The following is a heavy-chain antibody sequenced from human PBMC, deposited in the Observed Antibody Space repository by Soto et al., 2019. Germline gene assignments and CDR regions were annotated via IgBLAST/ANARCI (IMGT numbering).Heavy chain of an antibody. J-gene: IGHJ4*02. D-gene: IGHD6-19*01. CDR3: AKEGGGVAGSLTPYYFDY. CDR1: GFTFSSYA. CDR2: ISGSGGST. V-gene: IGHV3-23*01. Sequence: GGSLRLSCAASGFTFSSYAMSWVRQAPGKGLEWVSAISGSGGSTYYADSVKGRFTISRDNSKNTLYLQMNSLRAEDTAVYDWAKEGGGVAGSLTPYYFDYWGQGTLVTVSS.